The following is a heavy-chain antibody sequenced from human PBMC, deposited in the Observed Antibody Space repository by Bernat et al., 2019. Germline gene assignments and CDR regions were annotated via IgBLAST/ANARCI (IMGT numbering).Heavy chain of an antibody. J-gene: IGHJ3*02. CDR2: ISTTITYM. CDR1: GFTFSSYS. V-gene: IGHV3-21*01. D-gene: IGHD3-10*01. Sequence: EVQLVESGGGLVKPGGSLRLSCAASGFTFSSYSMSWVRQAPGKGLEWVSSISTTITYMYYADSVKGRFTISRDNAKNSLYLQMNSLRAEDTAVDYCARGPSSGSGRFDAFGIWGQGTMVTVSS. CDR3: ARGPSSGSGRFDAFGI.